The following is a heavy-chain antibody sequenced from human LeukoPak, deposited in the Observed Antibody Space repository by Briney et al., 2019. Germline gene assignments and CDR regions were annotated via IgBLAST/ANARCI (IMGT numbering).Heavy chain of an antibody. CDR1: GGSISSTSYY. V-gene: IGHV4-39*01. Sequence: ASETLSLTCTVSGGSISSTSYYWGWIRQPPGKGLDWIGSIYYSGSTYYNPSLKGRVTISVDTSNNQFSLKLSSVTAADTAVYYCARRQWELSQGNYYYYMDVWGKGTTVTVSS. CDR3: ARRQWELSQGNYYYYMDV. J-gene: IGHJ6*03. D-gene: IGHD1-26*01. CDR2: IYYSGST.